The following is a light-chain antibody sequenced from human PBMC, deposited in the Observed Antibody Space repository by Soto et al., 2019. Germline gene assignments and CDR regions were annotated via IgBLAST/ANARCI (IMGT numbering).Light chain of an antibody. CDR2: DVS. J-gene: IGLJ1*01. CDR1: SSDVGGYNY. V-gene: IGLV2-14*01. Sequence: HSDLTQPASVNGSPGQSITISCTGTSSDVGGYNYVSWYQQHPGKAPKLMIYDVSNRPSGVSNRFSGSKSGNTASLTISGLQAEDEADYYCSSYTSSSTPYVFGTGTKVTVL. CDR3: SSYTSSSTPYV.